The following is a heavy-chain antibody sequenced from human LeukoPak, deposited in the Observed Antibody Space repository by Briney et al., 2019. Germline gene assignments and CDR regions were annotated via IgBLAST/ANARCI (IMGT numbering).Heavy chain of an antibody. V-gene: IGHV3-23*01. D-gene: IGHD4-17*01. CDR2: ISGSGGST. J-gene: IGHJ3*02. Sequence: PGGSLRLSCAASGFTLSSYAMSWVRQAPGKGLEWVSAISGSGGSTYYADSVKGRFTISRDNSKNTLYLQMNSLRAEDTAVYYCTKDRHYGDYPEGAFDIWGQGTMVTVSS. CDR3: TKDRHYGDYPEGAFDI. CDR1: GFTLSSYA.